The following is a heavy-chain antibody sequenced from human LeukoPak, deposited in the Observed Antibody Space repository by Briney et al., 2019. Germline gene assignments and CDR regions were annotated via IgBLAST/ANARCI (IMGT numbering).Heavy chain of an antibody. J-gene: IGHJ4*02. CDR2: INHSGST. Sequence: SETLSLTCAVYGGSFSGYYWSWIRQPPGKGLEWIGEINHSGSTNYNPSLKSRVTISVDTSKNQFSLKLSSVTAADTAVYYCARGWGYSSGYYYVHWGQGTLVTVSS. CDR3: ARGWGYSSGYYYVH. CDR1: GGSFSGYY. D-gene: IGHD3-22*01. V-gene: IGHV4-34*01.